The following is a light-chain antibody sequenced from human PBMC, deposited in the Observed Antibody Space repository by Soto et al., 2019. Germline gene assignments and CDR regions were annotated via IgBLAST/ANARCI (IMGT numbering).Light chain of an antibody. CDR1: QSVSSSY. J-gene: IGKJ1*01. CDR3: QKYGSSRWT. CDR2: GAS. Sequence: EIVLTQSPGTLSLSPGERATLSCRASQSVSSSYLAWYQQKPGQAPRLLIYGASSMATGIPDRFSGSGSGTDFTLTISRLEPEDFAVYYCQKYGSSRWTFGQGTKVEIK. V-gene: IGKV3-20*01.